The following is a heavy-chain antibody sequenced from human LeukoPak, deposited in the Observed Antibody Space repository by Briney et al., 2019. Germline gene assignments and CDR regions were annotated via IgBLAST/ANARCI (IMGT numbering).Heavy chain of an antibody. CDR1: GGSISSYY. Sequence: SETLSLTCTVSGGSISSYYWSWIRQPPGKGLEWIGYIYYSGSTNYNPSLKSRVTISVDTSKNQFSLKLSSVTAADTAVYYCARVIYRGDYYFDYWGQGTLVTVSS. CDR2: IYYSGST. V-gene: IGHV4-59*01. CDR3: ARVIYRGDYYFDY. D-gene: IGHD3-10*01. J-gene: IGHJ4*02.